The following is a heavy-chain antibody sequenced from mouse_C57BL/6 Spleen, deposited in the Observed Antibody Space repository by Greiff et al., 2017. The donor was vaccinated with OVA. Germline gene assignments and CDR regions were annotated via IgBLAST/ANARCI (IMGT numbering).Heavy chain of an antibody. CDR2: IRLKSDNYAT. V-gene: IGHV6-3*01. D-gene: IGHD3-1*01. J-gene: IGHJ4*01. Sequence: EVQRVESGGGLVQPGGSMKLSCVASGFTFSNYWMNWVRQSPEKGLAWVAQIRLKSDNYATNYAESVKGRFTISRDYAKSSVYLQMSNLRAEDTGIYYCTGSGYYAMDYWGQGTSVTVSS. CDR1: GFTFSNYW. CDR3: TGSGYYAMDY.